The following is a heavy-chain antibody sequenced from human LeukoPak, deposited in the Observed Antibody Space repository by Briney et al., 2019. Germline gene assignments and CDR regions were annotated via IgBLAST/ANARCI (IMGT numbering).Heavy chain of an antibody. D-gene: IGHD3-9*01. V-gene: IGHV1-24*01. CDR1: LYSLTQLY. CDR3: ATLWYYDVLTGYSPDY. Sequence: ASVKVSGKVSLYSLTQLYMHWVRQAPGKGQGCRGGFDTQAGETIYAQKFQGRVTMTEDTSTDTAYMELCSLRSEDTAVYYCATLWYYDVLTGYSPDYWGHGSLVAVSS. J-gene: IGHJ4*01. CDR2: FDTQAGET.